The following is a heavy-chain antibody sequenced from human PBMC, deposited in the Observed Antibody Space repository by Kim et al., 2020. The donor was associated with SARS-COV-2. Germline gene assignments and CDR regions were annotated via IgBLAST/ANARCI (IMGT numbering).Heavy chain of an antibody. J-gene: IGHJ6*01. CDR2: IKQDGSEK. CDR1: GFTFSSYW. V-gene: IGHV3-7*01. Sequence: GGSLRLSCAASGFTFSSYWMSWVRQAPGKGLEWVANIKQDGSEKYYVDSVKGRFTISRDNAKNSLYLQMNSLRAEDTAVYYCARTTTNIVVVVAIYYYYGMGVWGQGTTVTVSS. CDR3: ARTTTNIVVVVAIYYYYGMGV. D-gene: IGHD2-15*01.